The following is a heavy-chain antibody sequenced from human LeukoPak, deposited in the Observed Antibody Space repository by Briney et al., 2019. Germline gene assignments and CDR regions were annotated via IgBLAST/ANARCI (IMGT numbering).Heavy chain of an antibody. CDR3: AGAGGDYYYFDY. D-gene: IGHD3-16*01. Sequence: SVKVSCKASGGTFSSYAISWVRQAPGQGLEWMGGIIPIFGTANYAQKFQGRVTITADKSTSTAYMELSSLRSEDTAVYYCAGAGGDYYYFDYWGQGTLVTVSS. CDR2: IIPIFGTA. V-gene: IGHV1-69*06. J-gene: IGHJ4*02. CDR1: GGTFSSYA.